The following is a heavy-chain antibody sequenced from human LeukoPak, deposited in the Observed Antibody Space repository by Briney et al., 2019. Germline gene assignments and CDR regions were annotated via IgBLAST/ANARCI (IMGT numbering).Heavy chain of an antibody. J-gene: IGHJ3*01. CDR2: ISYTGSA. CDR1: GGYINSHY. Sequence: SETLSLTRTVSGGYINSHYWGWIRQPPGKVLEYIGYISYTGSAIYSPSLESRVTISIDTSKKQFSLNLRSVNTADTAVYYCARDPPIWRLGAFDLWGQGTMVIVSS. CDR3: ARDPPIWRLGAFDL. D-gene: IGHD2-21*01. V-gene: IGHV4-59*11.